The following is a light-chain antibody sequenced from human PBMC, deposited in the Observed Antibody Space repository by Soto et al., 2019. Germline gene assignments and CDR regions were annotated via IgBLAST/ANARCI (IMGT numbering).Light chain of an antibody. J-gene: IGKJ1*01. CDR3: QQFSSSLRT. CDR2: GAS. CDR1: QSISSSS. Sequence: EVVLTQSPGTLSLFPGERATLSCWASQSISSSSLAWYQQKFGQAPRLLMSGASSRATGIPDRFSGSGSGTDFTLTISRLEPEDFAVYYCQQFSSSLRTFGQGTKVEIK. V-gene: IGKV3-20*01.